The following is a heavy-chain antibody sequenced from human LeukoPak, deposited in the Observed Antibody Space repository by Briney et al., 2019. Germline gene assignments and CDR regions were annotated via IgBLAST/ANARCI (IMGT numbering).Heavy chain of an antibody. CDR1: GYTFTGDY. V-gene: IGHV1-2*02. D-gene: IGHD3-16*01. CDR3: ARDQGASDAFDI. Sequence: ASVKVSCKASGYTFTGDYMHWVRQAPGQGLEWVGWINPNSGGTNYAQKFQGRVTMTMDTSISTAYMELSRLRSDDTAVYYCARDQGASDAFDIWGQGTMVTVSS. CDR2: INPNSGGT. J-gene: IGHJ3*02.